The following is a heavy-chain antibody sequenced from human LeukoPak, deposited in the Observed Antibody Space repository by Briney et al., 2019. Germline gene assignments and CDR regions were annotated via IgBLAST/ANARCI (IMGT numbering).Heavy chain of an antibody. Sequence: AGGSLRLSCAASGFTFSSYGMHWVRQAPGKGLEWVAVIWYDGSNKNYADSVKGRFTISRDNSKHTLYLQMNSLRAEDTAVYYCAKEYIVGAAYYFAYWGQGKLVTVSS. CDR2: IWYDGSNK. CDR3: AKEYIVGAAYYFAY. CDR1: GFTFSSYG. J-gene: IGHJ4*02. D-gene: IGHD1-26*01. V-gene: IGHV3-33*06.